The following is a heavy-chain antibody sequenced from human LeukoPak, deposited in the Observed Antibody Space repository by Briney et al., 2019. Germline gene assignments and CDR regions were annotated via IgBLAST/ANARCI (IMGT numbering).Heavy chain of an antibody. CDR2: INPNSGGT. CDR3: AKVSTVVTGYYYYMDV. Sequence: ASVKVSCKASGYTFTGYYMHWVRQAPGQGLEWMGWINPNSGGTNYAQKFQGRVTMTRDTSISTAYMELSRLRSDDTAVYYCAKVSTVVTGYYYYMDVWGKGTTVTISS. J-gene: IGHJ6*03. V-gene: IGHV1-2*02. D-gene: IGHD4-23*01. CDR1: GYTFTGYY.